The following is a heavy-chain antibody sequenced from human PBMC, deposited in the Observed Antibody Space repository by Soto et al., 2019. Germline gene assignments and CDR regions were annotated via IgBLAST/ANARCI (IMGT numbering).Heavy chain of an antibody. CDR2: IYQSGST. CDR3: ARDMSGCSSSDCYLSGWFDP. CDR1: GAPITSGAYS. Sequence: QLQLRESGSGLVKPSQTLSLTCTVSGAPITSGAYSWSWIRQPPGKGLEWIGFIYQSGSTHYNPSLKSRVTISLDMSKNHFSLQLTSLTAADTAVYYCARDMSGCSSSDCYLSGWFDPWGPGTLVTVSS. J-gene: IGHJ5*02. D-gene: IGHD2-21*02. V-gene: IGHV4-30-2*01.